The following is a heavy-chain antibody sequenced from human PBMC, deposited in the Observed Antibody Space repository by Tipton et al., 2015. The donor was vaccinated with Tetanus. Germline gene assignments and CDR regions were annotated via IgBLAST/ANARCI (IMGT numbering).Heavy chain of an antibody. D-gene: IGHD4-23*01. Sequence: TLSLTCTVSGGSISSGDYYWSWIRQPPGKGLEWIGYIYYSGSTYYNPSLKSRVTISVDTSKNQFSLKLSSVTAADTAVYYCARARWQLGDAFDIWNQGTMVTVSS. CDR3: ARARWQLGDAFDI. CDR1: GGSISSGDYY. J-gene: IGHJ3*02. CDR2: IYYSGST. V-gene: IGHV4-30-4*01.